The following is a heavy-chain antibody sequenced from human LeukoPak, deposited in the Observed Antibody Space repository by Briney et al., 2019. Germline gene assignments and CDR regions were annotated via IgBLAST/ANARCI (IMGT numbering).Heavy chain of an antibody. J-gene: IGHJ4*02. Sequence: SETLSLTCTVSGGSISSSSYYWGWIRQPPGEGLEWIGSIYYSGSTYYNPSLKGRVTMSVDTSKNQFSLKLSSVAAADTAVYYCARHLGYCSGGSCFSLGSRQDYWGQGTLVTVSS. CDR1: GGSISSSSYY. V-gene: IGHV4-39*01. CDR2: IYYSGST. CDR3: ARHLGYCSGGSCFSLGSRQDY. D-gene: IGHD2-15*01.